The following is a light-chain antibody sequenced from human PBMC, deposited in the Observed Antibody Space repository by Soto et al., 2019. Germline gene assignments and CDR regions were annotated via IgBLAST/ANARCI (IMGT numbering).Light chain of an antibody. J-gene: IGKJ5*01. CDR1: QSVSNN. Sequence: EIVLTQSPGTLSLSPGERATLSCRASQSVSNNYLAWYQHKPGQAPRLLIRGASTRATGIPATFSGSGSETEFTLTISSLQSEDIAVYYCQQYHNWPLTFGQGTRLEN. CDR2: GAS. V-gene: IGKV3-15*01. CDR3: QQYHNWPLT.